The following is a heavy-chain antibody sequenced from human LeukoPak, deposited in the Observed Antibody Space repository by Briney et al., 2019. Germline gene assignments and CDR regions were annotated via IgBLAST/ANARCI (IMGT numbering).Heavy chain of an antibody. CDR2: ISGNGDST. CDR1: GFTFSSHA. J-gene: IGHJ5*01. V-gene: IGHV3-64*01. CDR3: TRGLCGGDCYSPDS. Sequence: PGGSLKLSCAASGFTFSSHAIHWVRQAPGKGLEFVSGISGNGDSTYYANSVKGRFTISRDNSKNTVYLQLGSLRAEDMAVYYCTRGLCGGDCYSPDSWGQGTLVTVSS. D-gene: IGHD2-21*02.